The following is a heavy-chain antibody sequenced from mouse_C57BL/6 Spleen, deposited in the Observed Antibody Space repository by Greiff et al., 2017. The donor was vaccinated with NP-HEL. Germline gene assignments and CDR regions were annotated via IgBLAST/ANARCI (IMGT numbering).Heavy chain of an antibody. CDR3: ARQGYDYDWYFDV. D-gene: IGHD2-4*01. CDR1: GFTFSDYG. J-gene: IGHJ1*03. V-gene: IGHV5-17*01. Sequence: EVQLVESGGGLVKPGGSLKLSCAASGFTFSDYGMHWVRQAPEKGLEWVAYISSGSSTIYYADTVKGRFTISRDNAKNTLFLQMTSLRSEDTAMYYCARQGYDYDWYFDVWGTGTTVTVSS. CDR2: ISSGSSTI.